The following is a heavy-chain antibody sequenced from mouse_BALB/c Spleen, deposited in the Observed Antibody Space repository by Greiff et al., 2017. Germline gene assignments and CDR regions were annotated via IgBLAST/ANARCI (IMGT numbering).Heavy chain of an antibody. J-gene: IGHJ4*01. CDR2: INPSSGYT. D-gene: IGHD2-1*01. CDR3: ARGNYGNLYAMDY. Sequence: VQLVESGAELARPGASVKMSCKASGYTFTSYTMHWVKQRPGQGLEWIGYINPSSGYTNYNQKFKDKATLTADKSSSTAYMQLSSLTSEDSAVYYCARGNYGNLYAMDYWGQGTSVTVSS. V-gene: IGHV1-4*01. CDR1: GYTFTSYT.